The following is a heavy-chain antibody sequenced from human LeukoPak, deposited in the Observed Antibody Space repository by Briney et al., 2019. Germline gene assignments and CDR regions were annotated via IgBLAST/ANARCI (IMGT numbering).Heavy chain of an antibody. CDR2: INHSGST. J-gene: IGHJ4*02. V-gene: IGHV4-34*01. CDR1: GGSFSGYY. CDR3: ASPYCSSTRCYDWDDY. D-gene: IGHD2-2*01. Sequence: PSETLSLTCAVYGGSFSGYYWSWIRQPPGKGLEWIGEINHSGSTNYNPSLKSRVTISVDTSKNQFSLKLSSVTAADTAVYYGASPYCSSTRCYDWDDYWGQGTLVTVSS.